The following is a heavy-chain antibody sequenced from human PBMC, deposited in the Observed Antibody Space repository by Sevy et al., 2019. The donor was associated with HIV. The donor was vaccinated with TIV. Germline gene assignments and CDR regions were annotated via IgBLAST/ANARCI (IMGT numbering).Heavy chain of an antibody. CDR1: GFTFSNAW. J-gene: IGHJ4*02. Sequence: GGSLRLSCAASGFTFSNAWMSWVRQAPGKGLEWVGRIKSKTDGGTTDYAAPVKGRFTISRDDSKNTLYLQMNSLKTEETAVYYGTTDGRGALWYSGSYYGGGYWGQGTLVTVSS. CDR2: IKSKTDGGTT. CDR3: TTDGRGALWYSGSYYGGGY. D-gene: IGHD1-26*01. V-gene: IGHV3-15*01.